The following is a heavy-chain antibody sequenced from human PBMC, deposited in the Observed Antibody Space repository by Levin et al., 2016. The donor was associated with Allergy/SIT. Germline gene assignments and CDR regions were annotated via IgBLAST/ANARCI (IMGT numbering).Heavy chain of an antibody. CDR3: ATGGLSTAMTYYYDSSGYSC. J-gene: IGHJ4*02. CDR1: GYSFTSYW. Sequence: GESLKISCKGSGYSFTSYWISWVRQMPGKGLEWMGRIDPSDSYTNYSPSFQGHVTISADKSISTAYLQWSSLKASDTAMYYCATGGLSTAMTYYYDSSGYSCWGQGTLVTVSS. D-gene: IGHD3-22*01. CDR2: IDPSDSYT. V-gene: IGHV5-10-1*01.